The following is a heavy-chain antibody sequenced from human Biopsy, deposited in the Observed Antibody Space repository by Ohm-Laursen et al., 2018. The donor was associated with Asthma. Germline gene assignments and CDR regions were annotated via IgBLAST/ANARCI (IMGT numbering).Heavy chain of an antibody. Sequence: SLRLSCAASGFTFSSYGMHWVRQAPGKGLEWVAVIWHDGRNKYYADSVKGRFTISRDNSKNTLYLQMNSLRAEDTAVYYCARSIYDFWSGYYGMDVWGQGTTVTVSS. D-gene: IGHD3-3*01. CDR2: IWHDGRNK. J-gene: IGHJ6*02. CDR1: GFTFSSYG. V-gene: IGHV3-33*01. CDR3: ARSIYDFWSGYYGMDV.